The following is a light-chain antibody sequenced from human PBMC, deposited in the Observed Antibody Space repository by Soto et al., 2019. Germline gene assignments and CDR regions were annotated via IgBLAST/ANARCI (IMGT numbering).Light chain of an antibody. CDR3: SSYTSSSTYVV. V-gene: IGLV2-14*01. J-gene: IGLJ2*01. CDR1: SNDVGGYNY. Sequence: QSALTKPASVSGSPGQSITISCTGTSNDVGGYNYVSWYQQHPGKAPKLIIYDVSNRPSGVSNRFSGSKSGNTASLTISGLQAEDEADYYCSSYTSSSTYVVFGGGTKVTVL. CDR2: DVS.